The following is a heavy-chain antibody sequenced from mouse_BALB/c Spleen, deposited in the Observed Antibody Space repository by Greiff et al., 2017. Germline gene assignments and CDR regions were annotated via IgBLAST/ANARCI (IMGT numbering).Heavy chain of an antibody. CDR1: GFTFSSYA. Sequence: DVKLVESGGGLVKPGGSLKLSCAASGFTFSSYAMSWVRQTPEKRLEWVASISSGGSTYYPDSVKGRFTISRDNARNILYLQMSSLRSEDTAMYYCARGPTPSYYYGSSWDYWGQGTTLTVSS. D-gene: IGHD1-1*01. V-gene: IGHV5-6-5*01. CDR3: ARGPTPSYYYGSSWDY. CDR2: ISSGGST. J-gene: IGHJ2*01.